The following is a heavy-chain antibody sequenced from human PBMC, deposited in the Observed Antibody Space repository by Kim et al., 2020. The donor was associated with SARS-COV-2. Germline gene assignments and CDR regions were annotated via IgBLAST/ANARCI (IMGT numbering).Heavy chain of an antibody. CDR2: IYPGDSDT. D-gene: IGHD6-13*01. J-gene: IGHJ5*02. Sequence: GESLQISCKGSGYTFTSYWIGWVRQMPGKGLEWMGIIYPGDSDTRYSPSFQGQVTISADKSISTAYLQWSSLKASDTAMYYCARSRFRGAAAAMNWFDPWGQGTLVTVSS. V-gene: IGHV5-51*01. CDR3: ARSRFRGAAAAMNWFDP. CDR1: GYTFTSYW.